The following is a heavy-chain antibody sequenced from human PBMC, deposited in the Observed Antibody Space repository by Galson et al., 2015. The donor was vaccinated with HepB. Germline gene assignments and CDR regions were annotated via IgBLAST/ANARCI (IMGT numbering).Heavy chain of an antibody. D-gene: IGHD3-22*01. CDR1: GGTFSSYG. V-gene: IGHV1-69*10. J-gene: IGHJ6*03. CDR3: GGGYYESSGYSFYYYYYMDV. Sequence: SVKVSCKASGGTFSSYGISWVRQAPGQGLEWMGGIIPTFNISNYAQKFRGRVTITADKSTSTAYMELSGLRSEDTAVYYCGGGYYESSGYSFYYYYYMDVWGQGTTVIVSS. CDR2: IIPTFNIS.